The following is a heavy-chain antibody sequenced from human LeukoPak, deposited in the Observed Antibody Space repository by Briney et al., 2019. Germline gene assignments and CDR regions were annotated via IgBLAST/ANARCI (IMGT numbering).Heavy chain of an antibody. J-gene: IGHJ4*02. CDR2: ITSSSSSI. Sequence: GGSLRLSCAASGFAFSTYTMSWVRQAPGKGLEWVSCITSSSSSISYADSVRGRFTISRDNAKNSLYLQMNSLRAEDTAVYSCVRVEDWGAAGNRLDYWGQGTLVTVSS. V-gene: IGHV3-21*01. CDR1: GFAFSTYT. D-gene: IGHD6-13*01. CDR3: VRVEDWGAAGNRLDY.